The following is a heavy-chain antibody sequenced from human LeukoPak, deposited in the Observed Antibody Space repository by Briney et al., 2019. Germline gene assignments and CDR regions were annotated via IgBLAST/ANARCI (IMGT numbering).Heavy chain of an antibody. CDR2: IIPIFGTA. CDR3: ARGRYCSSTSCYGTLYNWFDP. CDR1: GGTFSSYA. V-gene: IGHV1-69*13. D-gene: IGHD2-2*01. Sequence: SVKVSCKASGGTFSSYAISWVRQAPGQGLEWMGGIIPIFGTANYAQKFQGRVTITADESTSTAYMELSSLRSEDTAVYYCARGRYCSSTSCYGTLYNWFDPWGQGTLVTVSS. J-gene: IGHJ5*02.